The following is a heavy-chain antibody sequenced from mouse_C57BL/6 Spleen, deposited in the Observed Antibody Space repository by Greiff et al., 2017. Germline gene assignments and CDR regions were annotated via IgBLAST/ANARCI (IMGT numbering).Heavy chain of an antibody. J-gene: IGHJ4*01. D-gene: IGHD1-1*01. CDR2: IRSNSSNYAT. CDR3: VSGYYGSSYG. CDR1: GFTFNTYA. V-gene: IGHV10-3*01. Sequence: EVKLVESGGGLVQPKGSLKLSCAASGFTFNTYAMHWVRQAPGKGLEWVARIRSNSSNYATYYADSVKDRFTISRDDSQSMLYLQMNNLKTEDTAMYYCVSGYYGSSYGWGQGTSVTVSS.